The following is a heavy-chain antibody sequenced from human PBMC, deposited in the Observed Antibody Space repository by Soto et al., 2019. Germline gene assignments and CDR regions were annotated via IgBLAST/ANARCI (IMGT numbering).Heavy chain of an antibody. J-gene: IGHJ6*02. Sequence: QVQVVQSGAEVKKPGSSVKVSCKVSGGIFTNNAISWVRQAPGQGLEWLGGVIPLFDTAYYAQIFRGRLRMSADGATTTAYMELSGLTSADTDVYFCATGGHNDGYNFYHGMDVWGQGTTVTVS. CDR2: VIPLFDTA. V-gene: IGHV1-69*01. CDR1: GGIFTNNA. CDR3: ATGGHNDGYNFYHGMDV. D-gene: IGHD5-18*01.